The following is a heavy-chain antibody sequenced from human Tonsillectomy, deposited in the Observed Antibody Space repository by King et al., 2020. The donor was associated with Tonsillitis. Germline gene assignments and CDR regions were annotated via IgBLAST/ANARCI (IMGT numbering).Heavy chain of an antibody. CDR3: AKYSADYVRYSDL. V-gene: IGHV3-23*04. CDR1: GFTFSSYA. Sequence: VQLVESGGGLVQPGGSLRLSCAASGFTFSSYAMSWVRQAPGKGLEWVSAIRGGGDYTYYADSVKGRFTISRDNSKNTLYLQMNSLRADDTAVYYCAKYSADYVRYSDLWGRGTLVTVSS. CDR2: IRGGGDYT. D-gene: IGHD4/OR15-4a*01. J-gene: IGHJ2*01.